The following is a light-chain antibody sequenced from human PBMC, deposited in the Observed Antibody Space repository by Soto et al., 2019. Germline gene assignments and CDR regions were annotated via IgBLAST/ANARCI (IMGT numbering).Light chain of an antibody. V-gene: IGKV3-20*01. CDR3: XQYGSSPRT. J-gene: IGKJ1*01. CDR2: GAS. Sequence: EIVLTQSPGTLSLSPGERATLSCRASQSVSSSYLAWYQQKPGQAPRLLIYGASSRATGIPDRFSGSGSGTDFTLTISRXEPXXXXXXXXXQYGSSPRTFGQGTKVEIK. CDR1: QSVSSSY.